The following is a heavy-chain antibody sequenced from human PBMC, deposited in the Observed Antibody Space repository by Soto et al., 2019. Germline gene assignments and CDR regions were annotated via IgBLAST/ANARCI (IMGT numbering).Heavy chain of an antibody. CDR3: ARVISRGGGTCSSVHQYYGMDV. Sequence: EVQLVESGGGLVKPGGSVRLSCVASGLMYSSYSMSWVRQAPGKGLEWVAFISLSGSQINYAASVEGRFTISRDNANNALYLHMNTVRVEDTAIYYCARVISRGGGTCSSVHQYYGMDVWGPGTTVTVSS. V-gene: IGHV3-21*01. CDR2: ISLSGSQI. CDR1: GLMYSSYS. J-gene: IGHJ6*02. D-gene: IGHD2-21*01.